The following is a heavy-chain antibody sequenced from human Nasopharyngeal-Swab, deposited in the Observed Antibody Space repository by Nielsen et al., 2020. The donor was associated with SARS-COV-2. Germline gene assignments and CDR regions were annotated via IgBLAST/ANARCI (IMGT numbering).Heavy chain of an antibody. CDR2: LNQDGSEA. J-gene: IGHJ6*02. V-gene: IGHV3-7*04. Sequence: GEALKISWAAAGTSTSSDWMTWVRQAPGKGLEWVASLNQDGSEAYDVDSVKGRLTISRDNGKNSVYLQMNRLRVEETAVYYCARGHYAMDVWGQGITVTVSS. CDR3: ARGHYAMDV. CDR1: GTSTSSDW.